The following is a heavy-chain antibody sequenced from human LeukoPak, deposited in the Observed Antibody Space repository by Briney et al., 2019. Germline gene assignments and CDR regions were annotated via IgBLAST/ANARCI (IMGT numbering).Heavy chain of an antibody. CDR2: MNPNSGNT. V-gene: IGHV1-8*01. Sequence: ASVKVSCKSSGYTFTSYDINWVRQATGQGLEWMGWMNPNSGNTGYAQKFQGRVTMTRNTSISTAYMELSSLRSEDTAVYYCARGWLAVAGNNWFDPRGQGTLVTVSS. CDR1: GYTFTSYD. D-gene: IGHD6-19*01. J-gene: IGHJ5*02. CDR3: ARGWLAVAGNNWFDP.